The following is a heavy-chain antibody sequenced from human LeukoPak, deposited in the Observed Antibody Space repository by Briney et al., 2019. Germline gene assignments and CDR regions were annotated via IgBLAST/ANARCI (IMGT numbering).Heavy chain of an antibody. CDR1: GFTFSSYS. J-gene: IGHJ4*02. CDR2: ISSSSSYI. Sequence: GGSLRLSCGASGFTFSSYSMNWVRQAPGKGLEWVSSISSSSSYIYYADSVKGRFTISRDNAKNSLYLQMNSLRAEDTAVYYCARGAAGSYSGVDYWGQGTLVTVSS. D-gene: IGHD6-13*01. V-gene: IGHV3-21*01. CDR3: ARGAAGSYSGVDY.